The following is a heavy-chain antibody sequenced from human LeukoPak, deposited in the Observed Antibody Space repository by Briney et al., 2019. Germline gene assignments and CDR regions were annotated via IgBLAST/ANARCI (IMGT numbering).Heavy chain of an antibody. CDR2: IYYSGST. Sequence: SETLSLTCTVSGGSISSGDYYWSWIRQPPGKGLEWIGYIYYSGSTYYNPSLKSRVTISVDTSKNQFSLKLSSVTAADTAVYYCARDLRGSVWDYFDYWGQGTLVTVSS. CDR1: GGSISSGDYY. J-gene: IGHJ4*02. V-gene: IGHV4-30-4*01. D-gene: IGHD3-10*01. CDR3: ARDLRGSVWDYFDY.